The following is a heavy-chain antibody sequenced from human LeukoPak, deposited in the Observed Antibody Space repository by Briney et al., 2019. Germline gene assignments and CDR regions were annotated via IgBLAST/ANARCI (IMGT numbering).Heavy chain of an antibody. CDR1: GFTFSSYG. CDR2: TWYDGSNE. V-gene: IGHV3-33*01. Sequence: GRSLRLSCAASGFTFSSYGMHWVRQAPGKGLEWVAVTWYDGSNEYYADSVKGRFTISRDNSKNTLYLQMNSLRAEDTAVYYCARCARGVMGYYYMDVWGKGTTVTVSS. J-gene: IGHJ6*03. D-gene: IGHD3-10*01. CDR3: ARCARGVMGYYYMDV.